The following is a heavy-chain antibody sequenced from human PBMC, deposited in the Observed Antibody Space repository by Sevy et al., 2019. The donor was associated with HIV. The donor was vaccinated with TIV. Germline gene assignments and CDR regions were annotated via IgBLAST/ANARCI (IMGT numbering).Heavy chain of an antibody. J-gene: IGHJ4*02. CDR3: VKDFGGPTDY. V-gene: IGHV3-74*01. CDR1: GFSITSYW. Sequence: GGSLRLSCAGSGFSITSYWMHWVRQAPGKGLVWVSRMNEDGSVTNHADSVRGRFTISRDNAKNTLYLQMNSLRVEDTALYYCVKDFGGPTDYWGQGTLVPVSS. CDR2: MNEDGSVT. D-gene: IGHD3-16*01.